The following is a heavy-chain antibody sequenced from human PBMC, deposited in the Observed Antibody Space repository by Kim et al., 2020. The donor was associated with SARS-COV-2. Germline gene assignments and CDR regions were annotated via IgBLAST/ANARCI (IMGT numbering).Heavy chain of an antibody. D-gene: IGHD3-10*01. CDR1: GGSISSNY. J-gene: IGHJ4*02. CDR2: IYHSGST. Sequence: SETLSLTCTVSGGSISSNYWSWIRQLPEKGLEWIGYIYHSGSTNYNPSPKSRVTISVDTSKNQFSLKLSSVNAADTALYYCARVRLFGPPDYWGQGAPVT. V-gene: IGHV4-59*01. CDR3: ARVRLFGPPDY.